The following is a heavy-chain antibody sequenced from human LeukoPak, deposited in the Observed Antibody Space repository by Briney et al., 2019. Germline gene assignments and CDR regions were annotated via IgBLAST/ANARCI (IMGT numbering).Heavy chain of an antibody. J-gene: IGHJ3*02. D-gene: IGHD3-9*01. V-gene: IGHV3-66*01. CDR2: IYSGGST. CDR1: GLTVSSNY. Sequence: PGGSLRLSCAASGLTVSSNYMSWVRQAPGKGLEWVSVIYSGGSTYYADSVKGRFTISRDNSKNTLYLQMNSLRAEDTAVYYCAKGDYDILTGYYWGAFDIWGQGTMVTVSS. CDR3: AKGDYDILTGYYWGAFDI.